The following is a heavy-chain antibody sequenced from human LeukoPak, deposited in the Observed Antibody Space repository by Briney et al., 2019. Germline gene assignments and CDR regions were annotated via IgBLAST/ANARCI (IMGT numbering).Heavy chain of an antibody. CDR2: IYYSGST. CDR3: ARALKPIAAAGPDFDY. J-gene: IGHJ4*02. V-gene: IGHV4-59*01. Sequence: SETLSLTCTVSGGSISSYHWSWIRQPPGKGLEWIGYIYYSGSTNYNPSLKSRVTISVDTSKNQFSLKLSSVTAADTAVYYCARALKPIAAAGPDFDYWGQGTLVTVSS. CDR1: GGSISSYH. D-gene: IGHD6-13*01.